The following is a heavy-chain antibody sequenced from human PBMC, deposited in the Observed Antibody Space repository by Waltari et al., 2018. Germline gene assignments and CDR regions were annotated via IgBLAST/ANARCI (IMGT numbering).Heavy chain of an antibody. CDR1: GYSISSGYY. CDR2: LDHSGSP. V-gene: IGHV4-38-2*02. J-gene: IGHJ5*02. Sequence: QVQLQESGPGLVKPSETLSLTCTVSGYSISSGYYWGWIRQPPGKGLEGIGSLDHSGSPYSNPSLKSGVTISVDASKNQFSLKLSSVTAADTAVYCCAGDPLAGDSSPRLGWFDPWGQGTLVTVSS. D-gene: IGHD3-22*01. CDR3: AGDPLAGDSSPRLGWFDP.